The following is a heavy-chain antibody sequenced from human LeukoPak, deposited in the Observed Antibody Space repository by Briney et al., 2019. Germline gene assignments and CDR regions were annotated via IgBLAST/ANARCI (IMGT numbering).Heavy chain of an antibody. CDR1: GGSISSYY. J-gene: IGHJ3*02. D-gene: IGHD5-12*01. V-gene: IGHV4-59*12. Sequence: SETLSLTCTVSGGSISSYYWSWIRQPAGKGLEWIGYIYHSGSTYYNPSLKSRVTISVDRSKNQFSLKLSSVTAADTAVYYCARAQRRGYSRRGAFDIWGQGTMVTVSS. CDR2: IYHSGST. CDR3: ARAQRRGYSRRGAFDI.